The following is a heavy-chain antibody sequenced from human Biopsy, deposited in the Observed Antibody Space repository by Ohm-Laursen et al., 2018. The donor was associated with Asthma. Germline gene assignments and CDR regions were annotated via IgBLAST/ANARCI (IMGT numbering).Heavy chain of an antibody. CDR3: ARKAGSCISRTCYSLDF. D-gene: IGHD2-2*01. CDR2: INSVFGTT. J-gene: IGHJ4*02. V-gene: IGHV1-69*01. CDR1: GGTFNTYV. Sequence: SSAKVSCKSLGGTFNTYVIGWGRQAPGQGLVWIGGINSVFGTTTYPQKFQDRVTITADDSTSTVYMELSSLRSEDTAVYYCARKAGSCISRTCYSLDFWGQGTLVTVSS.